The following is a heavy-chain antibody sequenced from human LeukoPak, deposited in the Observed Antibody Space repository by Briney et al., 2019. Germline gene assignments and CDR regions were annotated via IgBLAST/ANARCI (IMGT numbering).Heavy chain of an antibody. CDR1: GLTFHNTW. CDR3: VRGYSGSFLDY. J-gene: IGHJ4*02. CDR2: IKGDGITT. D-gene: IGHD1-26*01. Sequence: GGSLRLSCAASGLTFHNTWMHWISQAPGKWMVWVSRIKGDGITTTYADSVKGRFTISRDNAKNTLSLQMSSLRAEDTAVYYCVRGYSGSFLDYWGPGTLVTVS. V-gene: IGHV3-74*01.